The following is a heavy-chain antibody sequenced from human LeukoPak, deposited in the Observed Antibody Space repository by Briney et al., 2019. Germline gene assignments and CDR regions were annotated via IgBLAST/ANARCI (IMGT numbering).Heavy chain of an antibody. V-gene: IGHV3-48*04. CDR3: AQREAFTSS. J-gene: IGHJ1*01. CDR2: ISSGGNTI. D-gene: IGHD3-3*01. CDR1: GFTFSSYA. Sequence: GGSLRLSCAASGFTFSSYAMSWVRQAPGKGLEWVSYISSGGNTIYYADSVKGRFTISRDNAKNSLYLQLNSLRAEDTAVYYCAQREAFTSSWGQGTLVAVSS.